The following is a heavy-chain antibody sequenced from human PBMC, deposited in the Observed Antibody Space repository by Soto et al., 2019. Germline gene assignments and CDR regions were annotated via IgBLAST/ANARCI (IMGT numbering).Heavy chain of an antibody. CDR2: INSDGSST. Sequence: EVQLVESGGGLVQPGGSLRLSCAASGFTFSSYWMHWVRQAQGKELVWVSRINSDGSSTSYADSVKGRFTISRDNTKNTLYMHRNMLRAEGTSVYYCVRTNLMVEAACREDYWGQGTLVTVSS. CDR1: GFTFSSYW. V-gene: IGHV3-74*01. CDR3: VRTNLMVEAACREDY. D-gene: IGHD2-15*01. J-gene: IGHJ4*02.